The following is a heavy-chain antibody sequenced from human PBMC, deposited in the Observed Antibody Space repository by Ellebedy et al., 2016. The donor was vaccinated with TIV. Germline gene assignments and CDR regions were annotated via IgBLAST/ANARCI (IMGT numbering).Heavy chain of an antibody. V-gene: IGHV3-48*02. D-gene: IGHD5-12*01. CDR3: ARVEGGSDKWVDP. Sequence: GESLKISXSASGFSFRSYGMTWVRQAPGKGLEWVSFVSSSSDRIYYADSVKGRFTISRDNAMNSLYLQMNTLREEDTAIYYCARVEGGSDKWVDPWGQGTLVTVSS. CDR1: GFSFRSYG. J-gene: IGHJ5*02. CDR2: VSSSSDRI.